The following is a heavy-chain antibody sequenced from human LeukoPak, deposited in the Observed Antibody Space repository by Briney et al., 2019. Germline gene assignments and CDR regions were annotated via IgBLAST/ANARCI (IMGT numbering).Heavy chain of an antibody. CDR1: GFTFSSYD. D-gene: IGHD5-12*01. J-gene: IGHJ4*02. CDR2: IGTAGDT. Sequence: PGGSLRLSCAASGFTFSSYDMHWVRQATGKGLEWVSAIGTAGDTYYPGSVKGRFTISRENAKNSLYLQMNSLRAGDTAVYYCARVEASGYDYGAFDYWGQGTLVTVSS. V-gene: IGHV3-13*01. CDR3: ARVEASGYDYGAFDY.